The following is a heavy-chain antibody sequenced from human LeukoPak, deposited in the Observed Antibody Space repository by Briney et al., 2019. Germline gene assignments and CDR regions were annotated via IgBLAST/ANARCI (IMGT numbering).Heavy chain of an antibody. Sequence: GASVKVSCKASGYTFTSYDINWVRQATGQGLEWMGWMNPNSGNTGYAQKFQGGVTITRNTSISTAYMELSSLRSEDTAVYYCARASYYGGAFDIWGQGTMVTVSS. CDR1: GYTFTSYD. CDR2: MNPNSGNT. J-gene: IGHJ3*02. D-gene: IGHD3-22*01. CDR3: ARASYYGGAFDI. V-gene: IGHV1-8*03.